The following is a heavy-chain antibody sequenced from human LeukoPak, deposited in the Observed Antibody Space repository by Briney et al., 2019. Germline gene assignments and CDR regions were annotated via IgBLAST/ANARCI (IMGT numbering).Heavy chain of an antibody. Sequence: PGGSLRLSCAASGLTFSTYAMSWVRQAPGKGLEWVSGFSASGGSTYYADSVKGRFTISRDNSKNTLYLQMNSLRADDTAVYYCAMHYSPRYDILTAYFHYWGQGTLVTVSS. CDR2: FSASGGST. CDR3: AMHYSPRYDILTAYFHY. D-gene: IGHD3-9*01. V-gene: IGHV3-23*01. CDR1: GLTFSTYA. J-gene: IGHJ4*02.